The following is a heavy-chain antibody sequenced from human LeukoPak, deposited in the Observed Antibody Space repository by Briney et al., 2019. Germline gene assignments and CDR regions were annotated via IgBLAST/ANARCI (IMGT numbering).Heavy chain of an antibody. V-gene: IGHV4-34*01. CDR2: INHSGGT. CDR3: ARRRKCSSSWYDAYFGY. J-gene: IGHJ4*02. CDR1: GGSFSGYY. Sequence: SETLSLTCAVYGGSFSGYYWSWIRQPPGKGLEWIGEINHSGGTNYNPSLKSRVTISVDTSKNQFSLKLSSVTAADTAVYYCARRRKCSSSWYDAYFGYWGQGTLVTVSS. D-gene: IGHD6-13*01.